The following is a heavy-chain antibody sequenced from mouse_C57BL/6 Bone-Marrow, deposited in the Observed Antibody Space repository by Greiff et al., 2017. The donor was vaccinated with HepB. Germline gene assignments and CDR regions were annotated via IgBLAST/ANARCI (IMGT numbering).Heavy chain of an antibody. CDR1: GFTFSDYG. V-gene: IGHV5-15*01. CDR3: ARMTTVGYFDV. J-gene: IGHJ1*03. Sequence: EVQVVESGGGLVQPGGSLKLSCAASGFTFSDYGMAWVRQAPRKGPEWVAFISNLAYSIYYADTVTGRFTISRENAKNTLYLEMSSLRSEDTAMYYCARMTTVGYFDVWGTGTTVTVSS. D-gene: IGHD1-1*01. CDR2: ISNLAYSI.